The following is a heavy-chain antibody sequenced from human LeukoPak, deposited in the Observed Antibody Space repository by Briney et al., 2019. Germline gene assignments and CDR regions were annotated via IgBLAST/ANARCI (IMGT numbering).Heavy chain of an antibody. CDR3: ARRHIRGVLAFDV. J-gene: IGHJ4*02. V-gene: IGHV4-39*01. CDR2: LYYRGYT. CDR1: GVSISSTGYY. D-gene: IGHD2-15*01. Sequence: AETLSLTCTVSGVSISSTGYYWGAIRQPPGKVVGWIWSLYYRGYTYYNPSLKSNVNLPVNTPKNQVSLKLRSVTTADTALYYCARRHIRGVLAFDVWGEGTLVSV.